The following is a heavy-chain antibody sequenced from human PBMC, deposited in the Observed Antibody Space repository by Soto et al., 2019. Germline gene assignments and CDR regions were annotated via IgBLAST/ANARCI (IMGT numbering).Heavy chain of an antibody. V-gene: IGHV3-48*03. CDR3: ARGDTIFGVVIYYYYGMDV. CDR1: GFTFSSYE. Sequence: GGSLRLSCAASGFTFSSYEMNWVRQAPGKGLEWVSYISSSGSTIYYADSVKGRFTISRDNAKNSLYLQMNSLRAEDTAVYYCARGDTIFGVVIYYYYGMDVWGQGTTVTVSS. CDR2: ISSSGSTI. J-gene: IGHJ6*02. D-gene: IGHD3-3*01.